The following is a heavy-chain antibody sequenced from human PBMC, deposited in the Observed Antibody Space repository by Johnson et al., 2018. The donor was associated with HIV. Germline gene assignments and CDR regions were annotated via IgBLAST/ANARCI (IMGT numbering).Heavy chain of an antibody. CDR3: ARDPPGTTAGAFDI. V-gene: IGHV3-11*01. Sequence: QVLLVESGGGLVKPGGSLRLSCAASGFSFSDYYMSWIRQAPGKGLEWVSYISGSGTNIYYADSVKGRFTISRDNAKNSLYLQMNSLTAEDTAVYYCARDPPGTTAGAFDIWGQGTMVTVSS. CDR1: GFSFSDYY. J-gene: IGHJ3*02. D-gene: IGHD1-7*01. CDR2: ISGSGTNI.